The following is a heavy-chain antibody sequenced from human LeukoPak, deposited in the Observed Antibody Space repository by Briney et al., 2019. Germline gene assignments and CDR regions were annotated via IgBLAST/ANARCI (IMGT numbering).Heavy chain of an antibody. D-gene: IGHD2-15*01. Sequence: GGSLRLSCAASGFTFSSYGIHWVRQAPGKGLEWVAVIWYDASIEHYADSVKGRFTTSRDNSKNTLYLQMSSLRAEDTAVYYCAKAKVAAATQVGFFDYWGQGALVTVSS. J-gene: IGHJ4*02. CDR2: IWYDASIE. CDR3: AKAKVAAATQVGFFDY. CDR1: GFTFSSYG. V-gene: IGHV3-33*06.